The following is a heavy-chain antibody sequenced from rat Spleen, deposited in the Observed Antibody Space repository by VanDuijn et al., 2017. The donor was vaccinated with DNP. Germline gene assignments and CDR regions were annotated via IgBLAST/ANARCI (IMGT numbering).Heavy chain of an antibody. J-gene: IGHJ1*01. CDR2: ITYSGDT. Sequence: EVQLQESGPGLVKPSQSLSLTCSVTGYSITNNYWGWVRKFPGNKMEWVGHITYSGDTSYNPSLRSRISITRDTSKNQFFLHLNSVTTEDTATYYCARWGYWYFDFWGPGTMVTVSS. CDR3: ARWGYWYFDF. CDR1: GYSITNNY. V-gene: IGHV3-1*01.